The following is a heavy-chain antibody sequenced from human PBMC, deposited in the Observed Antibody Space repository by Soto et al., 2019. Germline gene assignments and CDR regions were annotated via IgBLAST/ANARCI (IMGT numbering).Heavy chain of an antibody. CDR3: ARDLSTGTTDNWFDP. V-gene: IGHV3-33*01. D-gene: IGHD1-1*01. CDR2: IWYDGSNK. CDR1: GFTFSSYG. J-gene: IGHJ5*02. Sequence: GGSLTLSCAASGFTFSSYGMHWVRQAPGKGLEWVAVIWYDGSNKYYADSVKGRFTISRDNSKNTLYLQMNSLRAEDTAVYYCARDLSTGTTDNWFDPWGQGTLVTVSS.